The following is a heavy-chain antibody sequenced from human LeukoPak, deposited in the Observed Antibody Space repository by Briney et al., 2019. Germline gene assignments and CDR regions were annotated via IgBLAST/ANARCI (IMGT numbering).Heavy chain of an antibody. D-gene: IGHD6-13*01. CDR3: AREGGDTAAGTFDY. J-gene: IGHJ4*02. V-gene: IGHV3-21*01. CDR1: GFTFSTYG. Sequence: GGSLRLSCAASGFTFSTYGMNWVRQAPGKGLEWVSSISSSSSYIYYADSVKGRFTISRDNAKNSLYLQMNSLRAEDTAVYYCAREGGDTAAGTFDYWGQGTLVTVSS. CDR2: ISSSSSYI.